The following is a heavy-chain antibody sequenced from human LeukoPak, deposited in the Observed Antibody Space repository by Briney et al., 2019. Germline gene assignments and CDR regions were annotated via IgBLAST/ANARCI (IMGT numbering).Heavy chain of an antibody. CDR3: ARGRTYFIY. V-gene: IGHV3-7*05. J-gene: IGHJ4*02. CDR1: GFTFSSYW. Sequence: GGSLRLSCAASGFTFSSYWMTWVRQAPGKGLEWVANIKEDGREKYYVDSVKGRFTISRDNARNSLYLQMNSLRADDTAVYYCARGRTYFIYWGQGALVTVSS. CDR2: IKEDGREK.